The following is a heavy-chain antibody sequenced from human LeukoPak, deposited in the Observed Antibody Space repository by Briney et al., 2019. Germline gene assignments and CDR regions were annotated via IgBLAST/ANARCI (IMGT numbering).Heavy chain of an antibody. CDR1: GFTFDDYA. Sequence: PGRSLRLSCAASGFTFDDYAMHWVRQAPGKGLEWVSGISWNSGKIGYADSVKGRFTISRDNAKNPLYLQMNSLRAEDTALYYCAKDMGAYCGGDCYQDYWGQGTLVTVSS. V-gene: IGHV3-9*01. D-gene: IGHD2-21*01. J-gene: IGHJ4*02. CDR3: AKDMGAYCGGDCYQDY. CDR2: ISWNSGKI.